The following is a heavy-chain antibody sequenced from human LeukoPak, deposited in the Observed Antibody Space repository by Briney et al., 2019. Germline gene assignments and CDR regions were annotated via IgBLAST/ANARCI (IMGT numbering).Heavy chain of an antibody. Sequence: GGSLRLSCAASGFTFSSYAMSWVRQAPGRGLVWVSLINSDGSSTRYADSVKGRFTISRDNAKNTLYLQMNSLRAEDTAVYYCARGKAVAGTFSWFDPWGQGTLVTASS. CDR1: GFTFSSYA. V-gene: IGHV3-74*01. J-gene: IGHJ5*02. D-gene: IGHD6-19*01. CDR2: INSDGSST. CDR3: ARGKAVAGTFSWFDP.